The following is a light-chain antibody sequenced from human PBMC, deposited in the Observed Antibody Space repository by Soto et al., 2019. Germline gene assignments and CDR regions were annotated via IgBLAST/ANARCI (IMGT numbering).Light chain of an antibody. CDR3: QQSYRTPYT. CDR1: HGISTY. CDR2: SSS. Sequence: DIQMTQSPSSLSASVGDRVTITCRASHGISTYLIWYQHRQEKAPKLLIYSSSNLVSGVPSRFTGSGSGTEFTLTISSLQPEDFATYYFQQSYRTPYTFGQGTKLETK. V-gene: IGKV1-39*01. J-gene: IGKJ2*01.